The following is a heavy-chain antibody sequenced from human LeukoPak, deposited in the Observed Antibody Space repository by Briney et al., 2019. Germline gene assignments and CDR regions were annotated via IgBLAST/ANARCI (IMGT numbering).Heavy chain of an antibody. Sequence: ASVKVSCKASGYTFTSYDINWVRQATGQGLEWMGWMNPNSVNTGYAQTFQGRVTMTRNTTISTAYMGLSSLRSEDTAVYYCARPADPSSGWSEEGFDYWGQGTLVTVSS. J-gene: IGHJ4*02. CDR3: ARPADPSSGWSEEGFDY. CDR2: MNPNSVNT. D-gene: IGHD6-19*01. V-gene: IGHV1-8*01. CDR1: GYTFTSYD.